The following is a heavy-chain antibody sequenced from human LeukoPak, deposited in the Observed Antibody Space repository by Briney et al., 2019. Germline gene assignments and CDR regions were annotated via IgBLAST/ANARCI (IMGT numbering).Heavy chain of an antibody. CDR3: VSPRGFSYGYFDY. CDR1: GGSISSSSAY. D-gene: IGHD5-18*01. J-gene: IGHJ4*02. CDR2: IYYSKNT. Sequence: PSETLSLTCTVSGGSISSSSAYWGWIRQPPGKGLEWIGSIYYSKNTYYNPSLKSRVTISADTSKNQLSLTLGSVSATDTAVYYCVSPRGFSYGYFDYWGQGTLVTVSS. V-gene: IGHV4-39*01.